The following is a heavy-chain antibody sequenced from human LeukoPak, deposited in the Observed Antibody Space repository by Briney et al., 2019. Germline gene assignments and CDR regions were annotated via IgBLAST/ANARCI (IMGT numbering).Heavy chain of an antibody. J-gene: IGHJ4*02. CDR1: GGSISSSS. D-gene: IGHD6-13*01. CDR2: ISSSSSTI. CDR3: ARDAGY. V-gene: IGHV3-48*01. Sequence: ETLSLTCTVSGGSISSSSYYWGWIRQPPGKGLEWVSYISSSSSTIYYADSVKGRFTISRDNAKNSLYLQMNSLRAEDTAVYYCARDAGYWGQGTLVTVSS.